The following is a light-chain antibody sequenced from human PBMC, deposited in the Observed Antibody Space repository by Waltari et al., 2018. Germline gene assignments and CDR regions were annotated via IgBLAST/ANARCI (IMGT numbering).Light chain of an antibody. CDR2: KAS. CDR3: QQYNSYPWT. CDR1: KSISSW. J-gene: IGKJ1*01. Sequence: DIQMTQSPSTLSASVGDRVTITCRASKSISSWLAWYQQKPGKAPKLLIYKASSLESGVPSRFRGSGSGTEFTLTISSLQPDDFATYYCQQYNSYPWTFGQGTKVEIK. V-gene: IGKV1-5*03.